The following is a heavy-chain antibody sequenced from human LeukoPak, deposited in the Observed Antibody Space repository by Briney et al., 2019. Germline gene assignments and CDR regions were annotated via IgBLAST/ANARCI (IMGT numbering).Heavy chain of an antibody. D-gene: IGHD2-2*02. CDR3: ARDRRYCSSTSCYSFDY. CDR2: INPNSGGT. CDR1: GYTFTGYY. Sequence: ASVKVSCKASGYTFTGYYMHWVRQAPGQGLEWMRWINPNSGGTNYAQKFQGRVTMTRDTSISTAYMELSRLRSDDTAVYYCARDRRYCSSTSCYSFDYWGQGTLVTVSS. V-gene: IGHV1-2*02. J-gene: IGHJ4*02.